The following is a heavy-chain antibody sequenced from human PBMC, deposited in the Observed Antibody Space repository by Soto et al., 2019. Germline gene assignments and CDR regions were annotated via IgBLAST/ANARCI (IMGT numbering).Heavy chain of an antibody. Sequence: EVQLVESGGGLVKPGGSLRLSCAASGFSISTYSMNWIRRAQGKGLEWVADITTSSSFRFYADSLKGRFTISRDDAKNSLYLQMNSLRVEDTGVYYCARDLGVALATLTLDSWGQGTLVTVSS. CDR2: ITTSSSFR. V-gene: IGHV3-21*02. CDR1: GFSISTYS. J-gene: IGHJ4*02. CDR3: ARDLGVALATLTLDS. D-gene: IGHD2-15*01.